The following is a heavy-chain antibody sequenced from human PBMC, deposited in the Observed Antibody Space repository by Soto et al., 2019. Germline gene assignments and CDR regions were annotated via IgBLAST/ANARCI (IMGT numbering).Heavy chain of an antibody. Sequence: SETLSLTCTVSGGSISSSSYYWGWIRQPPGKGLEWIGSIYYSGSTYYNPSLKSRVTISVDTSKNQFSLKLSSVTAADTAVYYCARSSGSYYNVAFDYWGQGTLVTVSS. CDR1: GGSISSSSYY. CDR2: IYYSGST. CDR3: ARSSGSYYNVAFDY. V-gene: IGHV4-39*01. J-gene: IGHJ4*02. D-gene: IGHD3-10*01.